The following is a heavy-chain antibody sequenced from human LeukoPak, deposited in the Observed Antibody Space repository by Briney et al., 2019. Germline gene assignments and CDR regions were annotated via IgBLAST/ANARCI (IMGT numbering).Heavy chain of an antibody. Sequence: GRSLRLSCAASGFTFSSYGMHWVRQAPGKGLEWVAVISYDGSNKYYADSVKGRFTISRDNSKNTLYLQMNSLRAEDTAVYYCARDLPGGYSYGYVGDLDYWGQGTLVTVSS. D-gene: IGHD5-18*01. CDR3: ARDLPGGYSYGYVGDLDY. CDR2: ISYDGSNK. CDR1: GFTFSSYG. J-gene: IGHJ4*02. V-gene: IGHV3-30*03.